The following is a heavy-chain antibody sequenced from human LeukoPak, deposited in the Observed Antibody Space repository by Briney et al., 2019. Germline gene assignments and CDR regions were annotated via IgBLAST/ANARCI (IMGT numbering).Heavy chain of an antibody. Sequence: QPGGSLRLSCAASGLTFSSHRMHWVRQAPGKGLVWVSRITNDGSSTTYADSVKGRFTISRDNAKNMLYLQVNSLRAEDTAVYYCATQQRGNPAYWGQGTLVTVSS. CDR3: ATQQRGNPAY. CDR2: ITNDGSST. V-gene: IGHV3-74*01. D-gene: IGHD1-14*01. J-gene: IGHJ4*02. CDR1: GLTFSSHR.